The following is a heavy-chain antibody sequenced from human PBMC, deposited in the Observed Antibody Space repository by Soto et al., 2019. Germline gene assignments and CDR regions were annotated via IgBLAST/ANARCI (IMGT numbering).Heavy chain of an antibody. V-gene: IGHV4-34*01. D-gene: IGHD6-19*01. Sequence: SETLSLTCAVYGGSFSGYYWSWIRQPPGKGLEWIGEINHSGSTNYNPSLKSRVTISVDTSKNQFSLKLSSVTAADTAVYYCARGGQWLVKFKSPFDYWGQGTLVTVSS. J-gene: IGHJ4*02. CDR2: INHSGST. CDR3: ARGGQWLVKFKSPFDY. CDR1: GGSFSGYY.